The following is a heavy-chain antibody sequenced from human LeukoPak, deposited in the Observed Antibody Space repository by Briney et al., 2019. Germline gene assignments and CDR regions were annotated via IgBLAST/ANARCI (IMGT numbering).Heavy chain of an antibody. Sequence: ASVKVSCKASGHTFTGYYVYWVRQAPGQGLEWMGWMNPNVGGANFPQKVQGRVTVTSDPAISAAYMELRRLRADDTAGYYCARGVFGESLESWGQGTLVTVSS. D-gene: IGHD3-10*02. CDR1: GHTFTGYY. J-gene: IGHJ4*02. V-gene: IGHV1-2*02. CDR3: ARGVFGESLES. CDR2: MNPNVGGA.